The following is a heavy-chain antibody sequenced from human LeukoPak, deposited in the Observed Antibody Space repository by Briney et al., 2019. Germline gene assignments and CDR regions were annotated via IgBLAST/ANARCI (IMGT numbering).Heavy chain of an antibody. Sequence: GGSLRLSCAAYAFTFSRYGMHWVRQAPGKGLEWVAFIRYDGSNKYYADSVNGRFVISRDNSKNALYLYMNSLRAEDTAVYYCAKDVKAGSWGDYYYYYMDVWGKGTTVTISS. D-gene: IGHD1-14*01. CDR2: IRYDGSNK. V-gene: IGHV3-30*02. J-gene: IGHJ6*03. CDR1: AFTFSRYG. CDR3: AKDVKAGSWGDYYYYYMDV.